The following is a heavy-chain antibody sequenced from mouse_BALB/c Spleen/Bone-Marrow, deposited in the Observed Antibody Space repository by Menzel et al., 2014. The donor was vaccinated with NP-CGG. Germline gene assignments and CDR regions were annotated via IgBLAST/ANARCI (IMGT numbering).Heavy chain of an antibody. CDR1: GFTFTDYY. Sequence: EVKLVESGGGLAQPGGSLRLSCATSGFTFTDYYMSWVRQPPGKALEWLGFIRNQANGYTTEYSESVKGRFTISRDNSQSILYLQMNTLRAEDSATYYCARASNSLLRLAWLAYWGQGTLVTVSA. D-gene: IGHD1-2*01. V-gene: IGHV7-3*02. CDR3: ARASNSLLRLAWLAY. CDR2: IRNQANGYTT. J-gene: IGHJ3*01.